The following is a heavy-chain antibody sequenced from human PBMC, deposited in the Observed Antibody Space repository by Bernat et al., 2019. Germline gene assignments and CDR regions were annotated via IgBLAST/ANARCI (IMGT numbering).Heavy chain of an antibody. D-gene: IGHD1-26*01. CDR2: INSDGSST. CDR3: ARDGGNYWGWFDP. V-gene: IGHV3-74*01. Sequence: EVQLVGSGGGLVQPGGSLRLSCAASGFTFSSYWMHWVRQAPGKGLVWVSRINSDGSSTSYADSVKGRFTISRDNAKNTVYLQMNSLRAEDTAVYYCARDGGNYWGWFDPWGQGTLVTVSS. J-gene: IGHJ5*02. CDR1: GFTFSSYW.